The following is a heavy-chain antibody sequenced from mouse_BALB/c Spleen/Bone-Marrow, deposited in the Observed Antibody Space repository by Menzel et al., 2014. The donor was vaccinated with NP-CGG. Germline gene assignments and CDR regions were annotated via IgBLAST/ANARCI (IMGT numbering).Heavy chain of an antibody. CDR3: ARSPYYGNYDDY. J-gene: IGHJ2*01. V-gene: IGHV1-84*02. Sequence: VQLQQSGPELVKPGASVKISCKASGYTFTDYYINWVKQKPGRGLEWIGWIYPGSGNTKYNEKFKGKATLTVDTSSSTAYMQLSSLTSEDTAVYFCARSPYYGNYDDYWGQGTTLTVSS. CDR2: IYPGSGNT. CDR1: GYTFTDYY. D-gene: IGHD2-10*01.